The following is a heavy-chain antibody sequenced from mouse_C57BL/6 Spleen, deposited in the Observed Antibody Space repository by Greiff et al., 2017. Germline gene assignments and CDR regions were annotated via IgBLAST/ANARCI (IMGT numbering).Heavy chain of an antibody. CDR3: AREGVRGYYFDY. CDR1: GYTFTSYW. J-gene: IGHJ2*01. D-gene: IGHD2-14*01. Sequence: VQLQQPGAELVRPGSSVKLSCKASGYTFTSYWMDWVKQRPGQGLEWIGNIYPSDSETHYNQKFKDKATLTVDKSSSTAYMQLSSLTSEDSAVYYCAREGVRGYYFDYWGQGTTLTVSS. V-gene: IGHV1-61*01. CDR2: IYPSDSET.